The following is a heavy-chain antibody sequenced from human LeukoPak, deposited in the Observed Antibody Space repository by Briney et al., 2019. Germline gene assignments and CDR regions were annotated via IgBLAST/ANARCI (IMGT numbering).Heavy chain of an antibody. CDR3: ARGYSYGRVYYYYYMDV. D-gene: IGHD5-18*01. J-gene: IGHJ6*03. V-gene: IGHV7-4-1*02. Sequence: ASVKVSCKASGYTFTSYAMNWVRQAPGQGLEWMGWINTNTGNPTYAQGFTGRFVFSLDTSVSTAYLQISSLKAEDTAVYYCARGYSYGRVYYYYYMDVWGKGTTVTVSS. CDR2: INTNTGNP. CDR1: GYTFTSYA.